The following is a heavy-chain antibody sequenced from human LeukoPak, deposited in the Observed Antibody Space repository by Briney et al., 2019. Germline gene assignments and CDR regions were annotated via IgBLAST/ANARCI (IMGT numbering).Heavy chain of an antibody. J-gene: IGHJ5*02. CDR3: ARDGGVYSSPFNSFAP. CDR1: GYTFTRYY. V-gene: IGHV1-46*01. D-gene: IGHD6-13*01. Sequence: ASVKVSCKASGYTFTRYYMHWVRQPPGQGLEWMGIINPSGGSTSHAQKLQGRVTMTRDTSTSTVYRELRSLRSEDTAVYYCARDGGVYSSPFNSFAPWGQGTLVTVSS. CDR2: INPSGGST.